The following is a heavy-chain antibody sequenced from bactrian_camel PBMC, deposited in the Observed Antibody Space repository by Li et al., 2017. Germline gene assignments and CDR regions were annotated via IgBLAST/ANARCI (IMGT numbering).Heavy chain of an antibody. J-gene: IGHJ4*01. Sequence: QLVESGGGSVQAGGSLNLSCAATGKTNVLNCMGWFRQAPGKEREGVAVITRIHGGTEYADSVKGRFIISRDSSKMTWALQMNNLKPEDTAMYYCAAVTGCSLTPWLRDPGNKSGPMNWGQGTQVTVS. CDR3: AAVTGCSLTPWLRDPGNKSGPMN. D-gene: IGHD3*01. CDR2: ITRIHGGT. CDR1: GKTNVLNC. V-gene: IGHV3S63*01.